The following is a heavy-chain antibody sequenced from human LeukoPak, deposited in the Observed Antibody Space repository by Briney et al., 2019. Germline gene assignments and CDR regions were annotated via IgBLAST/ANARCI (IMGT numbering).Heavy chain of an antibody. CDR1: GGSFSGYY. CDR2: INHSGST. Sequence: SETLSLTCAVYGGSFSGYYWIWIRQPPGKGLEWIGEINHSGSTNYNPSLKSRVTISVDTSKNQFSLKLSSVTAADTAVYYCARGNLWFGELLRDWGQGTLVTVSS. J-gene: IGHJ4*02. D-gene: IGHD3-10*01. V-gene: IGHV4-34*01. CDR3: ARGNLWFGELLRD.